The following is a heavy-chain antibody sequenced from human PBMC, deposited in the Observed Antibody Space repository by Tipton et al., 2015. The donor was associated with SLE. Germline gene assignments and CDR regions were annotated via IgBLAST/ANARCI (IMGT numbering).Heavy chain of an antibody. Sequence: SLRLSCAASGFTFSSYAMSWVRQAPGKGLEWVSAISGSGGSTYYADSVKGRFTISRDNSKNTLYLQMNSLRAEDTAVYYCARDGEGPGSQHWGPGTLVTVSS. V-gene: IGHV3-23*01. D-gene: IGHD2-21*01. CDR2: ISGSGGST. CDR3: ARDGEGPGSQH. J-gene: IGHJ1*01. CDR1: GFTFSSYA.